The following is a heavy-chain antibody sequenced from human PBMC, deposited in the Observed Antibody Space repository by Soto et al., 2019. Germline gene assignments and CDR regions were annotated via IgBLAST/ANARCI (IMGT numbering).Heavy chain of an antibody. Sequence: GGSLRLSCAASGFTFSSYAMSWVRQAPGKGLEWVSGIYWKGGNRHYADSVKGRFTITRDNAKNSLYLQLDSLRAEDTALYYCVRSGDYRSGSYWYFFDYWGQGT. CDR3: VRSGDYRSGSYWYFFDY. J-gene: IGHJ4*02. CDR1: GFTFSSYA. V-gene: IGHV3-20*04. CDR2: IYWKGGNR. D-gene: IGHD3-10*01.